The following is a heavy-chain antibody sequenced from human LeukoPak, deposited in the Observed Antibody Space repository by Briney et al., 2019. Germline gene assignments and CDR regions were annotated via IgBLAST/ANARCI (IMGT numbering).Heavy chain of an antibody. CDR3: ARDSPGGVVGATDYYYMDV. CDR1: GGSISSYY. Sequence: SETLSLTCAVSGGSISSYYWSWIRQPAGKGLEWIGRIYTSGSTNYNPSLKSRVTISVDKSKNQFSLKLSSVTAADTAVYYCARDSPGGVVGATDYYYMDVWGKGTTVTASS. D-gene: IGHD1-26*01. J-gene: IGHJ6*03. V-gene: IGHV4-4*07. CDR2: IYTSGST.